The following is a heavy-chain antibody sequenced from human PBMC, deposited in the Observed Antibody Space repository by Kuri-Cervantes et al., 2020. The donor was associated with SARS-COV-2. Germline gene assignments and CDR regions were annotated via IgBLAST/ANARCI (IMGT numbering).Heavy chain of an antibody. CDR1: GYTFTGYH. Sequence: ASVKVSCKASGYTFTGYHMHWVRQAPGQGLEWMGWINPNSGGTNYAQKFQGWVTMTRDTSISTAYMELSRLRSDDTAVYYCARAELTGIDYWGQGTLVTVSS. CDR2: INPNSGGT. D-gene: IGHD7-27*01. CDR3: ARAELTGIDY. V-gene: IGHV1-2*04. J-gene: IGHJ4*02.